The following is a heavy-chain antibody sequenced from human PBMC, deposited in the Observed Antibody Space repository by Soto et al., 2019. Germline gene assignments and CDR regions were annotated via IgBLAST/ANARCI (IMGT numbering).Heavy chain of an antibody. J-gene: IGHJ6*03. CDR2: ISAYNGNT. CDR3: ARQYALHYDFWSGATREYYMDV. Sequence: QVQLVQSGAEVKKPGASVKVSCKASGYTFTSYGISWVRQAPGQGLEWMGWISAYNGNTNYAQKLQGRVTMTTDTSTSTAYMELRSLRSDDTAVYYCARQYALHYDFWSGATREYYMDVWGKGTTVTVSS. D-gene: IGHD3-3*01. CDR1: GYTFTSYG. V-gene: IGHV1-18*01.